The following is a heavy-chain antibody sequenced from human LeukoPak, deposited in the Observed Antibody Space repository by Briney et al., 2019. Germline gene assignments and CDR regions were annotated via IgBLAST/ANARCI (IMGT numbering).Heavy chain of an antibody. D-gene: IGHD1-26*01. V-gene: IGHV3-23*01. CDR3: ARESSWYSGSCYPAYYYYGMDV. Sequence: GGSLRLSCAASGFTFSSYAISWVRQAPGKGLEWVSAISGSGGSTYYADSVKGRFTISRDNAKNSLYLQMNSLRAEDTAVYYCARESSWYSGSCYPAYYYYGMDVWGQGTTVAVSS. J-gene: IGHJ6*02. CDR1: GFTFSSYA. CDR2: ISGSGGST.